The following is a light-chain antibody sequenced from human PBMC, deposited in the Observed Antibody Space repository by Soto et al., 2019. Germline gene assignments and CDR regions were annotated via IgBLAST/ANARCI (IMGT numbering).Light chain of an antibody. V-gene: IGKV1-5*03. CDR2: KAS. J-gene: IGKJ4*01. CDR1: QSIGSW. CDR3: QQYKA. Sequence: IQMTQSPSTLSASVGDRVTITCRASQSIGSWLAWYQQKPGKAPKLLIYKASSLESGVPPRFSGSGSGTEFTLTISSLQPDDFATYYCQQYKAFGGGTKVDIK.